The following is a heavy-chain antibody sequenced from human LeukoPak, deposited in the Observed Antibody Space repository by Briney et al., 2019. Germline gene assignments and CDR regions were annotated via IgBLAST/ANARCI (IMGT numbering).Heavy chain of an antibody. J-gene: IGHJ4*02. V-gene: IGHV5-51*01. D-gene: IGHD3-10*01. CDR3: ACQYYYGSGSYYYFDY. CDR1: GYSFTSYW. CDR2: IYPGDSDT. Sequence: SGESLKISXKGSGYSFTSYWIGWVRQMPGKGLEWMGIIYPGDSDTRYSPSFQGQVTISADKSISTAYLQWSSLKASDTAMYYCACQYYYGSGSYYYFDYWGQGTLVTVSS.